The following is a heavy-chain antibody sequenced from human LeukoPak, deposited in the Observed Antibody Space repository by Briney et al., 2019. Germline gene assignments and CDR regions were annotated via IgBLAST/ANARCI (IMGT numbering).Heavy chain of an antibody. CDR2: MNPNSGNT. Sequence: GASEKVSYKASGYTFTSYDINWVRQATGQGLEWMGWMNPNSGNTGYAQKFQGRVTMTRNTSISTAYMELSSLRSEDTAVYYCAKRLRYSDWLLQDDAFDIWGQGTMVTVSS. J-gene: IGHJ3*02. CDR3: AKRLRYSDWLLQDDAFDI. V-gene: IGHV1-8*01. D-gene: IGHD3-9*01. CDR1: GYTFTSYD.